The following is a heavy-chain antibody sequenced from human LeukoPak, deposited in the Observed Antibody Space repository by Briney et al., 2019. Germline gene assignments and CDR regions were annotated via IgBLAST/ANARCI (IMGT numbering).Heavy chain of an antibody. J-gene: IGHJ4*02. CDR3: AREYSTSSEGDYFDY. Sequence: SETLSLTCTVSGASITTYYWTWIRQPPGKGLEWIGYIYHSGSTNYNPSLKSRVTISLDTSRNQFSLRLSSVPAADTAVYFCAREYSTSSEGDYFDYWGQGSLVTVSS. D-gene: IGHD6-6*01. CDR1: GASITTYY. CDR2: IYHSGST. V-gene: IGHV4-59*01.